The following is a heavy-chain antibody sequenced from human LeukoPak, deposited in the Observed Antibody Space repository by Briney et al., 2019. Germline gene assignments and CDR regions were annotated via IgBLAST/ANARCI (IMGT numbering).Heavy chain of an antibody. J-gene: IGHJ4*02. CDR3: ASTVDTAMVTGVRFDY. CDR1: GGSFSSGSYY. D-gene: IGHD5-18*01. Sequence: SETLSLTCTVSGGSFSSGSYYWSWIRQPPGKGLEWIGYIYYSGSTNYNPSLKSRVTISVDTSKNQFSLKLSSVTAADTAVYYCASTVDTAMVTGVRFDYWGQGTLVTVSS. CDR2: IYYSGST. V-gene: IGHV4-61*01.